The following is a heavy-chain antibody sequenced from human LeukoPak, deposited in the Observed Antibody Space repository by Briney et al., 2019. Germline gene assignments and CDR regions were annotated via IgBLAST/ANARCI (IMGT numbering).Heavy chain of an antibody. CDR1: GLTFSTYA. D-gene: IGHD3-10*01. CDR2: ISDSGDRT. CDR3: AKESKYYP. Sequence: GGSLRLSCAASGLTFSTYAITWVRQAPGKGLEWVSAISDSGDRTYYAGSVKGRFTISRDNSKNSLYLQMNSLRAEDTAVYYCAKESKYYPWGQGTLVTVSS. V-gene: IGHV3-23*01. J-gene: IGHJ5*02.